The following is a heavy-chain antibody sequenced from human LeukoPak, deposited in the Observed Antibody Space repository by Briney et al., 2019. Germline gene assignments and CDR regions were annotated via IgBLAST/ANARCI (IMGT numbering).Heavy chain of an antibody. J-gene: IGHJ6*03. CDR1: GYSINSAFY. CDR3: ARVVGGDTYYYYYYMDV. D-gene: IGHD4-17*01. V-gene: IGHV4-38-2*02. Sequence: SETLSLTCTVSGYSINSAFYWGWIRVPPGKGLEWIGEINHSGSTNYNPSLKSRVTISVDTSKNQFSLKLSSVTAADTAVYYCARVVGGDTYYYYYYMDVWGKGTTVTISS. CDR2: INHSGST.